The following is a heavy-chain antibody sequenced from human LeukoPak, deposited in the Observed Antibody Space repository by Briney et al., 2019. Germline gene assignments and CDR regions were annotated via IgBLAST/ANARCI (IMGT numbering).Heavy chain of an antibody. Sequence: GGSLRLSCAASGFTFSSYSMSWVRQAPGKGLEWVSYISSSSSTIYYVDSVKGRFTISRDNAKNSLYLQMNSLRDEDTAVYYCARGDNYDFWSGYYTALGAFDIWGQGTMVTVSS. CDR3: ARGDNYDFWSGYYTALGAFDI. V-gene: IGHV3-48*02. D-gene: IGHD3-3*01. J-gene: IGHJ3*02. CDR2: ISSSSSTI. CDR1: GFTFSSYS.